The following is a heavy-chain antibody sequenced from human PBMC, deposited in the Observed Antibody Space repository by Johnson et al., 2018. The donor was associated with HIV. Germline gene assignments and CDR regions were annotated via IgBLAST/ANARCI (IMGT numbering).Heavy chain of an antibody. CDR3: AKGRWEATTYDDAFDI. CDR1: GFTFSNAW. J-gene: IGHJ3*02. CDR2: IKSKTDGGTT. Sequence: VQLVESGGGLVKPGGSLRLSCAASGFTFSNAWMSWVRQAPGKGLEWVGRIKSKTDGGTTDYAAPVKGRFTISRDDSKNTLYLQMNSLKTEDTAVYYCAKGRWEATTYDDAFDIWGQGTMVTVHS. D-gene: IGHD1-26*01. V-gene: IGHV3-15*01.